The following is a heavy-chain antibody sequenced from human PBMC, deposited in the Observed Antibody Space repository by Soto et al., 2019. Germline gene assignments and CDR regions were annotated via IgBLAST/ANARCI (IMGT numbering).Heavy chain of an antibody. D-gene: IGHD2-2*01. CDR1: GLTFSNYW. Sequence: PGGSVRLSCVVSGLTFSNYWMSWFRQAPGKGLEWVANINQDGSESYYVDSVKGRFTISRDNAKNSLYLQMTSLRAEDTAVYYCARPARECSSPGCANWGQGTLVTVSS. CDR2: INQDGSES. V-gene: IGHV3-7*01. CDR3: ARPARECSSPGCAN. J-gene: IGHJ4*02.